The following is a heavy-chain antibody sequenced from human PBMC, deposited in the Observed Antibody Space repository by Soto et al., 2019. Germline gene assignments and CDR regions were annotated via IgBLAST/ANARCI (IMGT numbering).Heavy chain of an antibody. CDR3: ARGLGYCSSTSCYDGAFDI. CDR1: SGSISSSNW. CDR2: IYHSGST. V-gene: IGHV4-4*02. Sequence: QVQLQESGPGLVKPSGTLSLTCAGSSGSISSSNWWSWVRQPPGKGLEWIGEIYHSGSTNYNPSLKSRVTISVDKSKNQFSLKLSSVTAADTAVYYCARGLGYCSSTSCYDGAFDIWGQGTMVTVSS. D-gene: IGHD2-2*01. J-gene: IGHJ3*02.